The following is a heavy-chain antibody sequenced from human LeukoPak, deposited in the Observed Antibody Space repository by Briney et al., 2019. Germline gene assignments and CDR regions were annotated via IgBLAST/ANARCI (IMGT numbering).Heavy chain of an antibody. V-gene: IGHV3-48*03. J-gene: IGHJ4*02. CDR2: ISSSGTGT. D-gene: IGHD6-19*01. Sequence: PGGSLRLSCGASGFRFSSYEMKWVRQAPGKGLEWVSHISSSGTGTLYADSVKGRFTISRDNAKNSVYLQMNSLRAEDTAVYYCARDGAVAGIENDYWGQGTLVTVSS. CDR1: GFRFSSYE. CDR3: ARDGAVAGIENDY.